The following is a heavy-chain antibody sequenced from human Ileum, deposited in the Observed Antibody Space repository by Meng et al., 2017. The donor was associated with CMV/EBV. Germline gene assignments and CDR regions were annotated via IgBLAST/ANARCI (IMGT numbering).Heavy chain of an antibody. J-gene: IGHJ4*02. D-gene: IGHD6-13*01. Sequence: VRVQESGPGPVKPSETLSLTCTVSRGSISSDYWSWIRQPAGKGLEWIGRIYTSGSTNYNPSLKSRVTMSVDTSKTQFSLKLSSVTAADTAVYYCARGPYSSSWSSFDYWGQGTLVTVSS. CDR3: ARGPYSSSWSSFDY. V-gene: IGHV4-4*07. CDR1: RGSISSDY. CDR2: IYTSGST.